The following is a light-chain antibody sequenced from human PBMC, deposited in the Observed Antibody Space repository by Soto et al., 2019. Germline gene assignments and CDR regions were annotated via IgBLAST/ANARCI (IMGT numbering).Light chain of an antibody. V-gene: IGKV1-5*01. Sequence: DIKVTQSPSSLSASVGDRVTITCRASQSITNWLAWYEQKPGKAAKLLIYDASNLESGVPLRFSGSGTETEFTLTIGSLQPDDFATYYCLKYKSYTFGQGTKVDIK. J-gene: IGKJ2*01. CDR1: QSITNW. CDR2: DAS. CDR3: LKYKSYT.